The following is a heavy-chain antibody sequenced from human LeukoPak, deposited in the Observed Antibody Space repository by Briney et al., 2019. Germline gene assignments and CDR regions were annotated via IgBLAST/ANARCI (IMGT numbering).Heavy chain of an antibody. D-gene: IGHD1-1*01. CDR3: AKELQGGRTFEY. J-gene: IGHJ4*02. CDR1: GFTFRSSY. V-gene: IGHV3-23*01. CDR2: ISGSGDIT. Sequence: PGGSLRLSCAASGFTFRSSYMGWVRQPRGRGLEWVSEISGSGDITFYPDSVKGRFTISRDNSKGTLYMQMNSLRVEDTAVYYCAKELQGGRTFEYWGQGTLVTVSS.